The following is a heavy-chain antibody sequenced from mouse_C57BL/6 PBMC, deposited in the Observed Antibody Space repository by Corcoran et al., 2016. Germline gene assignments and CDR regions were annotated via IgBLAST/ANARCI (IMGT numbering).Heavy chain of an antibody. CDR3: ARGYYGSSYGWYFDV. CDR2: INTYSGVP. V-gene: IGHV9-3*01. Sequence: QIQLVQSAPELKKPGETVQISCKASGYTFTTYGMSWVKQAPGKGLKWMGWINTYSGVPTYADDFKGRFAFSLETSASTAYLQINNLKNEDTATYFCARGYYGSSYGWYFDVWGTGTTVTVSS. D-gene: IGHD1-1*01. CDR1: GYTFTTYG. J-gene: IGHJ1*03.